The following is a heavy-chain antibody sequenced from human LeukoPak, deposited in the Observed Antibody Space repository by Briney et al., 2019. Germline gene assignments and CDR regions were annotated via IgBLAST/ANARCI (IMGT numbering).Heavy chain of an antibody. CDR2: MNPNSGNT. CDR3: ARGDYDILTCYYTGWFDP. Sequence: ASVKVSCKASGYTFTSYDINWVRQATGQGLEWMGWMNPNSGNTGYAQKFQGRVTMTRNTSISTAYMELSSLRSEDTAVYYCARGDYDILTCYYTGWFDPWGQGTLVTVSS. J-gene: IGHJ5*02. V-gene: IGHV1-8*01. CDR1: GYTFTSYD. D-gene: IGHD3-9*01.